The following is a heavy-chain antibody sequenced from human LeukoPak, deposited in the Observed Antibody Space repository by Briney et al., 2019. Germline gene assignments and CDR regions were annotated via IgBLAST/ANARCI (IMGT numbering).Heavy chain of an antibody. CDR3: ARSEGRFFDL. Sequence: SETLSLTCTVSGGSISDYYWGWIRQAPGKGLERIGYIYYIGSANYNPSLKSRVSISLDTSKNQFSLKLSSVTAADTAVYYCARSEGRFFDLWGRGTLVTVSS. CDR2: IYYIGSA. V-gene: IGHV4-59*08. J-gene: IGHJ2*01. CDR1: GGSISDYY.